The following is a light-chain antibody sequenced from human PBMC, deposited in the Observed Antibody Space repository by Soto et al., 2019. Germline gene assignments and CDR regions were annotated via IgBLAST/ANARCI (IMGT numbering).Light chain of an antibody. V-gene: IGLV2-14*01. CDR1: SSDVGGYNY. CDR3: SSYTSSSTFVV. Sequence: QSALTQPASVSGSPGQSITISCTGNSSDVGGYNYVSWYQQHPGKAPKLMIYDVSNRPSGVSNRFSGSKSGNTASLTISGLQAEDEADYYSSSYTSSSTFVVFGGGTQLTVL. J-gene: IGLJ2*01. CDR2: DVS.